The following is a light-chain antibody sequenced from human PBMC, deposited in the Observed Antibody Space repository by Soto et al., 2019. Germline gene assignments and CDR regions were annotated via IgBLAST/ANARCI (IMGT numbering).Light chain of an antibody. V-gene: IGLV2-8*01. CDR1: SSDVGGYNY. Sequence: QSVLTQPPSASGSPGQSVALSCTGTSSDVGGYNYVSWYQHHPGKAPKLMIYEVNKRPSGVPDRFSGSKSGNTASLTVSGLQAEDEGDYYCSSYAGSNKVFGGGTKLTV. J-gene: IGLJ3*02. CDR3: SSYAGSNKV. CDR2: EVN.